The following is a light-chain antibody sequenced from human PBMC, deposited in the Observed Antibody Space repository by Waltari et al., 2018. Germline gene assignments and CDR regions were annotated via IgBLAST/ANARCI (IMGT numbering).Light chain of an antibody. J-gene: IGKJ2*01. Sequence: DIVMTQSPDSLTVSLGERTAINCRSSQFILYESDNKNYLGWYQQKPGQSPKLLISWASTRESGVPHRFSGSGSGTDFTFTISSLQAEDVAVYYCQQYYSFPFTFGQGTKLE. CDR1: QFILYESDNKNY. CDR3: QQYYSFPFT. V-gene: IGKV4-1*01. CDR2: WAS.